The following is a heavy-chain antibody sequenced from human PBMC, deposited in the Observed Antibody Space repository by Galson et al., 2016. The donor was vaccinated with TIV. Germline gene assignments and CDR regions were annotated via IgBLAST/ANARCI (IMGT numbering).Heavy chain of an antibody. Sequence: SVKVSCKASGYTFTSYDINWVRQATGQGLEWMGWMNPNSGNTGYAQKFRGRVTMTRNTSVRTAYMEPSSLRFEDTALYYCARSSTYYYDSSDYNVHWGQGTLVTVSS. CDR3: ARSSTYYYDSSDYNVH. CDR1: GYTFTSYD. J-gene: IGHJ4*02. D-gene: IGHD3-22*01. CDR2: MNPNSGNT. V-gene: IGHV1-8*02.